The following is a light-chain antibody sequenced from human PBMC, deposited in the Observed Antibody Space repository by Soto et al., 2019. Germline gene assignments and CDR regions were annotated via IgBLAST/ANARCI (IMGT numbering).Light chain of an antibody. J-gene: IGLJ1*01. CDR1: SSDVGGYNY. V-gene: IGLV2-14*01. Sequence: QSALTQPASVSRSPGQSITISCTGTSSDVGGYNYVSWYQQHPGKAPKLMIYEVSNRPSGVSNRFSGSKSGNTASLTISGLQAEDEADYYCSSYTISSTLDVFGTGTKVTVL. CDR2: EVS. CDR3: SSYTISSTLDV.